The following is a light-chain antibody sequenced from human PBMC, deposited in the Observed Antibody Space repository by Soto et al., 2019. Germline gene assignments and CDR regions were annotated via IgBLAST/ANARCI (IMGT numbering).Light chain of an antibody. V-gene: IGKV3-20*01. CDR2: EAS. Sequence: EIVLTQSPCTLSLSPGGRATLSCRASQSVTSTSLAWYQQKPGQAPRVLMYEASSRATGTPDRISGGGSGTDFTLTISRLEPEDFAVYYCQHYVTSSITFGQGTRLEIK. J-gene: IGKJ5*01. CDR1: QSVTSTS. CDR3: QHYVTSSIT.